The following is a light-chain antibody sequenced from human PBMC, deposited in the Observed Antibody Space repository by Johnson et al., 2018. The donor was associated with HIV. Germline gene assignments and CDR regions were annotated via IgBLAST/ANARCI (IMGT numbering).Light chain of an antibody. V-gene: IGLV1-51*01. CDR3: GTWDSSLSTYV. CDR2: DNN. Sequence: QSVLTQPPSVSAAPGQKVTISCSGSSSNIGNNYVSWYQQLPGTAPKLLIYDNNQRPSGIPDRFSVSQSGTSATLGITGLQTGDEADYYCGTWDSSLSTYVFGSGTKVTVL. J-gene: IGLJ1*01. CDR1: SSNIGNNY.